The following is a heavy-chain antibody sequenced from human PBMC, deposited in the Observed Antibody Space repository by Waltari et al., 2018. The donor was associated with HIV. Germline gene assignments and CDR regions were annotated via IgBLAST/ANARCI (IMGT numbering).Heavy chain of an antibody. Sequence: QVQLVQSGAEVKKTGVSVQVSCKAAGQGLEWMGRINPNSGGTNYAQKFQGRVTMTSDTSISPAYMGLSRLRADDTAVYYCARDHCSITNCYPGVWFDPWGQGTVVSVSS. J-gene: IGHJ5*02. D-gene: IGHD2-2*01. V-gene: IGHV1-2*06. CDR2: INPNSGGT. CDR3: ARDHCSITNCYPGVWFDP. CDR1: G.